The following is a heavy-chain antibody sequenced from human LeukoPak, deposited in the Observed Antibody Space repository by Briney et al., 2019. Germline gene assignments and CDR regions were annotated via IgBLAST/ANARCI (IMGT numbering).Heavy chain of an antibody. D-gene: IGHD2-15*01. CDR2: ISAYNGNT. CDR1: GYTFTSYG. CDR3: ARVDGGSEPYYYYGMDV. V-gene: IGHV1-18*01. J-gene: IGHJ6*02. Sequence: ASVKVSCKASGYTFTSYGISWVRQAPGQGLEWMGWISAYNGNTNYAQKLQGRVTMTTDTSTSTAYMELRSLRSDDTAVYYCARVDGGSEPYYYYGMDVWGQGTTVTVSS.